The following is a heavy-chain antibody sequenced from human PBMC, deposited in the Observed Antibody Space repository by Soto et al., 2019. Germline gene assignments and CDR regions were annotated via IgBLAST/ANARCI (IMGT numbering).Heavy chain of an antibody. CDR1: GYSFISYW. Sequence: GESLKISCKGSGYSFISYWIAWVRQMPGKGLEWMGIIYPGDSDIRYSPSFQGQVTISADKSIRTAYLQWSSLKASDTAMYYCARPDEGGYGSNHHYYYAMDVWGQGTTVTVSS. J-gene: IGHJ6*02. CDR2: IYPGDSDI. V-gene: IGHV5-51*01. D-gene: IGHD3-10*01. CDR3: ARPDEGGYGSNHHYYYAMDV.